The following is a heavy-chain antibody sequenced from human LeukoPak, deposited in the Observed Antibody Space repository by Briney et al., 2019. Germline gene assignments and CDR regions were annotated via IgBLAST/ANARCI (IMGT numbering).Heavy chain of an antibody. Sequence: WETLSLTCSVSGGSISNCFWTWIRQAPGKGLEWIGYIYSSGSTNYNPSLKSRVTITIDTAKNRFSLKLSTVTAADTAVYYCARRPTGDPKFDYWGQGTLVTVSS. CDR2: IYSSGST. J-gene: IGHJ4*02. D-gene: IGHD7-27*01. CDR1: GGSISNCF. CDR3: ARRPTGDPKFDY. V-gene: IGHV4-59*08.